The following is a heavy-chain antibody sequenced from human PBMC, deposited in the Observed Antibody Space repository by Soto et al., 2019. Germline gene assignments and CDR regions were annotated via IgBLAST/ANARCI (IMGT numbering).Heavy chain of an antibody. CDR3: ARVDDSSGYYMNFDY. CDR2: ISYDGSNK. Sequence: GGSLRLSCAASGFTFSSYAMHWVRQAPGKGLEWVAVISYDGSNKYYADSVKGRFTISRDNSKNTLYLQMNSLRAEDTAVYYCARVDDSSGYYMNFDYWGQGTLVTVSS. CDR1: GFTFSSYA. J-gene: IGHJ4*02. V-gene: IGHV3-30-3*01. D-gene: IGHD3-22*01.